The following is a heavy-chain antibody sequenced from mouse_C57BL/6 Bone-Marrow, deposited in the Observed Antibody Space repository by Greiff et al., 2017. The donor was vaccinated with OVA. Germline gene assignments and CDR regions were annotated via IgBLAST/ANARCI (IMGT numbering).Heavy chain of an antibody. V-gene: IGHV5-6*02. CDR1: GFTFSSYG. CDR3: ARRFTTVVAHWYFDV. J-gene: IGHJ1*03. D-gene: IGHD1-1*01. Sequence: EVKLMESGGDLVKPGGSLKLSCAASGFTFSSYGMSWVRQTPDKRLEWVATISSGGSYTYYPDSVKGRFTISRDNAKNTLYLQMSSLKSEDTAMYYCARRFTTVVAHWYFDVWGTGTTVTVSS. CDR2: ISSGGSYT.